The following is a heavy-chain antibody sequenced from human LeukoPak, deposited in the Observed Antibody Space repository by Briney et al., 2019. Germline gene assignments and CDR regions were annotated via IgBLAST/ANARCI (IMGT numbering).Heavy chain of an antibody. CDR1: GGSFSGYY. Sequence: SETLSLTCAVYGGSFSGYYWSWIRQPPGKGLEWIGEINHSGSTSYNPSLKSRVTISVDTSKNQLSLKLSSVTAADTAVYYCARGGSDILTGYYPFDYWGQGTLVTVSS. V-gene: IGHV4-34*01. CDR3: ARGGSDILTGYYPFDY. D-gene: IGHD3-9*01. CDR2: INHSGST. J-gene: IGHJ4*02.